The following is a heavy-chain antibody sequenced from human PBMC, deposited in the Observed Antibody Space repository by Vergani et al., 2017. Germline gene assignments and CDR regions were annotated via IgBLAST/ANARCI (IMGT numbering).Heavy chain of an antibody. CDR2: IKSDGSIT. CDR3: AREYSSTSGRAFDF. V-gene: IGHV3-74*03. Sequence: DVHLAESGGGLVQPGRSLRLSCAASGFTFNSYWMHWVRQVPGKGLLWVSRIKSDGSITAYADSVKGRFTISRDSAKNSLYLQMDSLRAEDTAVYYCAREYSSTSGRAFDFWGQGTKVTVSS. J-gene: IGHJ3*01. CDR1: GFTFNSYW. D-gene: IGHD2-2*01.